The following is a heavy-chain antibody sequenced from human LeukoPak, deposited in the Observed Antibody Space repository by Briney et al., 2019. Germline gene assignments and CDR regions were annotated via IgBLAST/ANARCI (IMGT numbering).Heavy chain of an antibody. V-gene: IGHV3-9*03. Sequence: GGSLRLSCAASGFTFSSYAMSWVRQAPGKGLEWVSGISWNSGSIGYADSVKGRFTISRDNAKNSLYLQMNSLRAEDMALYYCAKDVDRFLEWFFFDYWGQGTLVTVSS. CDR2: ISWNSGSI. J-gene: IGHJ4*02. CDR3: AKDVDRFLEWFFFDY. D-gene: IGHD3-3*01. CDR1: GFTFSSYA.